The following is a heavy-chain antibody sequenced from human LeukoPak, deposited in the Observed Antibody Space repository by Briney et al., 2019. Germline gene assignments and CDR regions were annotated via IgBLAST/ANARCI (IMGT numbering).Heavy chain of an antibody. CDR2: IYYSGST. CDR1: GGSISSYY. Sequence: SETLSLTCTVSGGSISSYYWSWIRQPPGKGLEWIGYIYYSGSTNYNPSLKSRVTISVDTSKNQFSLKLSSVTAADTAVYYCARSQYSSGWKVFDYWGQGTLVTVSS. J-gene: IGHJ4*02. CDR3: ARSQYSSGWKVFDY. V-gene: IGHV4-59*08. D-gene: IGHD6-19*01.